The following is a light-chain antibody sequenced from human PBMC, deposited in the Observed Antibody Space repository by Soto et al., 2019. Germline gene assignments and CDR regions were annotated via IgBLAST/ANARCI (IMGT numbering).Light chain of an antibody. Sequence: QSALTQPASVYGSPGQSITISCTGTSSDVGAYNYVSWYQQHPGKAPKLMIYEVRNRPSGVSDRFSGSRSGNTASLTVSGLQADDEADYFCSSYAGSNNNYVFGTGTKVTVL. V-gene: IGLV2-8*01. CDR3: SSYAGSNNNYV. CDR1: SSDVGAYNY. J-gene: IGLJ1*01. CDR2: EVR.